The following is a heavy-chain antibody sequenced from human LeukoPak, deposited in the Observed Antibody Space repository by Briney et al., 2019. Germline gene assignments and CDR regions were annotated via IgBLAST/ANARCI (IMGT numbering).Heavy chain of an antibody. CDR1: GYTFTGYY. CDR2: IGPNSGGT. CDR3: ARPRASAYNWFDP. Sequence: ASVKVSCKASGYTFTGYYMHWVRQAPGQGLEWMGWIGPNSGGTNYAQKFQGRVTMTRDTSISTAYMELSRLRSDDTAVYYCARPRASAYNWFDPWGQGTPVTVSS. D-gene: IGHD6-25*01. V-gene: IGHV1-2*02. J-gene: IGHJ5*02.